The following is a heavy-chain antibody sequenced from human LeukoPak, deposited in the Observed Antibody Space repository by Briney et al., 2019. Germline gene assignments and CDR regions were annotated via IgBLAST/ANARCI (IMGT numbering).Heavy chain of an antibody. J-gene: IGHJ5*02. D-gene: IGHD3-10*01. CDR3: ARRNVPGGGNWFDL. V-gene: IGHV4-39*02. Sequence: SETLSLTCTVSGGSISSDSSYWDWIRQPPGEGLEWLGAIYYTGRTDYNPSLKSRVTISIDTSKNDFSLRLTSVTAADTAVYYCARRNVPGGGNWFDLWGQGTLVSVSS. CDR1: GGSISSDSSY. CDR2: IYYTGRT.